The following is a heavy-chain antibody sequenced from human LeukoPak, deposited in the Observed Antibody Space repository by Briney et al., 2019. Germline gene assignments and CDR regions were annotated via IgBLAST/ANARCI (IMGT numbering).Heavy chain of an antibody. V-gene: IGHV7-4-1*02. CDR1: GYTFTSYA. CDR2: INTNTGNP. J-gene: IGHJ3*02. D-gene: IGHD2-15*01. CDR3: ARDDSRVAATGAFDI. Sequence: ASVKVSCKASGYTFTSYAMNWVRQAPGQGLGWMGWINTNTGNPTYAQGFTGRFVFSLDTSVSTAYLQISSLKAEDTAVYYCARDDSRVAATGAFDIWGQGTMVTVSS.